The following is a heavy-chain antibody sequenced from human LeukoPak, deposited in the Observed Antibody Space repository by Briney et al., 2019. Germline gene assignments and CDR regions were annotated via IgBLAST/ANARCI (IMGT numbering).Heavy chain of an antibody. CDR1: GFTFNNYA. J-gene: IGHJ4*02. V-gene: IGHV3-23*01. CDR3: ARWDTQWLSYYFDY. CDR2: ISGSGSIT. D-gene: IGHD3-22*01. Sequence: PGGSLRLSCVSSGFTFNNYAMNWVRQAPGKGLEWVSSISGSGSITYYADSVKGRFTISRDTSKNTLWLQMNSLRVDDTAVYYCARWDTQWLSYYFDYWGQGTLVTVSS.